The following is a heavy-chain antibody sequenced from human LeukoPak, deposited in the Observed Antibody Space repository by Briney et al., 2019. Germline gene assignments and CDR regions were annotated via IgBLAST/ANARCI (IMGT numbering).Heavy chain of an antibody. CDR2: IYYSGST. D-gene: IGHD1-26*01. V-gene: IGHV4-30-4*01. CDR1: GGSISSGNYY. J-gene: IGHJ4*02. CDR3: ERGWDPRYFDY. Sequence: SETLSLTCTLSGGSISSGNYYWSWIRQPPGKGLEWIGYIYYSGSTLYNPSLKSRVTISVDKSKNQFSLKLSSVTAADTAVYYCERGWDPRYFDYWGQGTLVTVSS.